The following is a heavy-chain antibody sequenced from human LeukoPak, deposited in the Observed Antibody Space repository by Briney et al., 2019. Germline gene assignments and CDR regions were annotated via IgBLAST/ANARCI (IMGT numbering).Heavy chain of an antibody. J-gene: IGHJ4*02. CDR3: ARGRYYFNY. CDR1: GGSISSSSYY. Sequence: SETLSLTCTVSGGSISSSSYYWGWIRQPPGKGLEWIGSIYYSGSTYYNPSLKSRVTISVDTSKNQFSLKLSSVTAADTAVYYCARGRYYFNYWGQGTLVTVSS. V-gene: IGHV4-39*07. CDR2: IYYSGST.